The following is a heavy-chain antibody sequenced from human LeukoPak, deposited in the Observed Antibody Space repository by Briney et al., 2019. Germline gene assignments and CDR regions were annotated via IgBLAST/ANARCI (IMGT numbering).Heavy chain of an antibody. CDR3: AKDLGRGDILTGYYSDY. J-gene: IGHJ4*02. Sequence: GGSLRLSCAASGFTFSSYAMSWVRQAPGKGLEWVSAISGSGGSTYYADSVKGRFTISRDNSKNTLYLQMNNLRAEDTAVYYCAKDLGRGDILTGYYSDYWGQGTLVTVSS. D-gene: IGHD3-9*01. V-gene: IGHV3-23*01. CDR1: GFTFSSYA. CDR2: ISGSGGST.